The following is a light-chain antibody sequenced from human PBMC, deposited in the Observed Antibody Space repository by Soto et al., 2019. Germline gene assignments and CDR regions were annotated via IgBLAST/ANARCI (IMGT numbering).Light chain of an antibody. CDR2: ATD. CDR3: QQSYNTPQT. Sequence: DIQMTQSPSSLSASVGDRVTITCRASQTITNYLNWYQQQSGKAPKLLIYATDTLQSGVQSRFSGSGSGTDYTLTISSLQPEDFATYYYQQSYNTPQTFGQGTKVDIK. CDR1: QTITNY. J-gene: IGKJ1*01. V-gene: IGKV1-39*01.